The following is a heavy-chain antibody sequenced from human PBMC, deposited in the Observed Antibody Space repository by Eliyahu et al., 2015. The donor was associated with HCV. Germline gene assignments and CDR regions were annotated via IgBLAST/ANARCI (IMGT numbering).Heavy chain of an antibody. V-gene: IGHV3-23*01. CDR3: TKDGWDY. Sequence: EVHLLESGGGLVQPGGSLRVSCAASGFTFSDYTMXWVRQAPGKGLEWVSTIGHNGGTTYYADSVQGRFIISRDNSKNTLYLQMNSLKAEDTAVYYCTKDGWDYWGQGTLVTLSS. CDR1: GFTFSDYT. D-gene: IGHD2-15*01. J-gene: IGHJ4*02. CDR2: IGHNGGTT.